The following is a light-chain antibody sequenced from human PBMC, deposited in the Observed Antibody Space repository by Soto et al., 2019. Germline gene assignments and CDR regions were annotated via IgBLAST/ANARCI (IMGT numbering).Light chain of an antibody. Sequence: QYVLTQSSSASGTPGQRVTISCSGSSSNIGSNTVNWYQQLPGTAPKLLIYSNNQRPSGVPDRFSGSKSGTSASLAISGLQSEDEADYYCATWDDSLNGWVFGGGTKLTVL. CDR3: ATWDDSLNGWV. J-gene: IGLJ3*02. CDR2: SNN. CDR1: SSNIGSNT. V-gene: IGLV1-44*01.